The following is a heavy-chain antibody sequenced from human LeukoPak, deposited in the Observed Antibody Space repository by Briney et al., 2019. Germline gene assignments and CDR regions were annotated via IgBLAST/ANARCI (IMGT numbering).Heavy chain of an antibody. J-gene: IGHJ4*02. V-gene: IGHV3-53*01. Sequence: PGGSLRLSSAASGFTVSSNYMSWVRQAPGKGLEWVSVIYSGGSTYYADSVKGRFTISRDNSKNTLYLQMNSLRAEDTAVYYCARAGGYSSSWILNYWGQGTLVTVSS. CDR3: ARAGGYSSSWILNY. D-gene: IGHD6-13*01. CDR2: IYSGGST. CDR1: GFTVSSNY.